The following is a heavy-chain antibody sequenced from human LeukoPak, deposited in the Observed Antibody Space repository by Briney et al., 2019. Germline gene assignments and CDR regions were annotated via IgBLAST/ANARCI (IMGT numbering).Heavy chain of an antibody. Sequence: SSETLSLTCTVSGGSISSYYWSWIRQPPGKGLEWFGYIYYSGSTNYNPSLKSRVTISVDTSKNQFSLKLSSVTAADTAVYYCARSSGGYSYGTGTFDYWGQGTLVTVSS. D-gene: IGHD5-18*01. CDR1: GGSISSYY. CDR2: IYYSGST. V-gene: IGHV4-59*01. CDR3: ARSSGGYSYGTGTFDY. J-gene: IGHJ4*02.